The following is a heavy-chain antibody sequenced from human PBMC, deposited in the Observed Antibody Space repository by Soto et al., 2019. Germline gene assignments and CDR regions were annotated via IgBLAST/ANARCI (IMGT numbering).Heavy chain of an antibody. V-gene: IGHV1-58*01. CDR1: GFTFTTSA. CDR2: IVVGSGHI. Sequence: SVKVSCKASGFTFTTSAVQWVRQARGQRLEWIGWIVVGSGHINYAQQFHERVTITRDMSTGTVYMELSSLRSEDTAVYYCARGWVGGSGDAFDIWGQGTMVTVSS. CDR3: ARGWVGGSGDAFDI. D-gene: IGHD3-10*01. J-gene: IGHJ3*02.